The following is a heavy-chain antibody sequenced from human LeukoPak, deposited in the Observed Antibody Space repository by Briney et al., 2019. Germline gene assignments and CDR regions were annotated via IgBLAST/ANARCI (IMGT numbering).Heavy chain of an antibody. CDR3: ARYLDYGGNSRVFQH. CDR1: GGSFSGYY. D-gene: IGHD4-23*01. J-gene: IGHJ1*01. CDR2: IYYSGST. V-gene: IGHV4-34*01. Sequence: SETLSLTCAVYGGSFSGYYWSWVRQPPGKGLEWIGSIYYSGSTYYNPSLKSRVTISIDTSKNQFSLKLSSVTAADTAVYYCARYLDYGGNSRVFQHWGQGTLVTVSS.